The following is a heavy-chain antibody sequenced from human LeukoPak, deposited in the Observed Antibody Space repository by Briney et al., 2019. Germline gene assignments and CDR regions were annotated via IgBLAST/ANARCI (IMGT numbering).Heavy chain of an antibody. D-gene: IGHD5-18*01. CDR2: IIPILGIA. J-gene: IGHJ6*02. CDR1: GGTFSSYA. V-gene: IGHV1-69*04. Sequence: SVKVSCKASGGTFSSYAISWVRQAPGQVLEWMGRIIPILGIANYAQKFQGRVTITADKSTSTAYMELSSLRSEDTAVYYCARTNTAMVQKNYYYYYGMDVWGQGTTVTVSS. CDR3: ARTNTAMVQKNYYYYYGMDV.